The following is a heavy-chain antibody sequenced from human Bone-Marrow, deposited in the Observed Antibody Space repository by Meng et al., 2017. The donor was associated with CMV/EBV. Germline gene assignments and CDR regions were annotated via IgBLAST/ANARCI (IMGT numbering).Heavy chain of an antibody. CDR2: IYWNDDK. Sequence: SGPTLVKPTQTLTLTCTFSGFSLSTSGVGVGWIRQPPGKALEWLALIYWNDDKRYSPSLKSRLTITKDTSKNQVVLTMTNMDPVDTATYYCAHRRGYDFWSGPGAFDICGQGTMVTVSS. D-gene: IGHD3-3*01. CDR1: GFSLSTSGVG. CDR3: AHRRGYDFWSGPGAFDI. J-gene: IGHJ3*02. V-gene: IGHV2-5*01.